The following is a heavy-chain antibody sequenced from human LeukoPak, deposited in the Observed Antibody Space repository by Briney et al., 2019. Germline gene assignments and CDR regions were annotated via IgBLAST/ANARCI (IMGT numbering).Heavy chain of an antibody. CDR2: ISSSSTYI. V-gene: IGHV3-21*01. Sequence: GGSLRLSCAASGFTFSSYSMNWVRQAPGKGLEWVSSISSSSTYIYSADSVKGRFTISRDSSKNTLYLQMGSLRTEDMAVYYCARVAAVGTAAFDIWGQGTMVTVSS. D-gene: IGHD6-13*01. J-gene: IGHJ3*02. CDR3: ARVAAVGTAAFDI. CDR1: GFTFSSYS.